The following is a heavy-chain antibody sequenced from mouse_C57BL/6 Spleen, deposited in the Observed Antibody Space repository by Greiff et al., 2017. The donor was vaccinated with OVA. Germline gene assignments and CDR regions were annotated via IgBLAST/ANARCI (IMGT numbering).Heavy chain of an antibody. V-gene: IGHV5-9-1*02. Sequence: EVHLVESGEGLVKPGGSLKLSCAASGFTFSSYAMSWVRQTPEKRLEWVAYISSGGDYIYYADTVKGRFTISRDNARNTLYLQMSSLKSEDTAMYYCTRVYYDYSYAMDYWGQGTSVTVSS. CDR1: GFTFSSYA. CDR2: ISSGGDYI. D-gene: IGHD2-4*01. J-gene: IGHJ4*01. CDR3: TRVYYDYSYAMDY.